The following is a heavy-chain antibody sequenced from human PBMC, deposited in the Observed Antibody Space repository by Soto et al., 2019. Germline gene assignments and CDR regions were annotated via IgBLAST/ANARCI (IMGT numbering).Heavy chain of an antibody. D-gene: IGHD6-13*01. V-gene: IGHV3-30-3*01. J-gene: IGHJ4*02. Sequence: SLRLSCAASGFTFSSYAMHWVRQAPGKGLEWVAVISYDGSNKYYADSVKGRFTISRDNSKNTLYLQMNSLRAEDTAVYYCARDKPRPYSSSSYFDYWGQGTLVTVSS. CDR3: ARDKPRPYSSSSYFDY. CDR2: ISYDGSNK. CDR1: GFTFSSYA.